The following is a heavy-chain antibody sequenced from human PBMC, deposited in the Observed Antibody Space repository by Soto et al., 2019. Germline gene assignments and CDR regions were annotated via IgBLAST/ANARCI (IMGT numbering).Heavy chain of an antibody. CDR1: GGSISSYY. CDR3: ARDGSVTLDV. J-gene: IGHJ6*04. CDR2: TYYSGST. V-gene: IGHV4-59*01. Sequence: SETLSLTCTVSGGSISSYYWSWIRQPPGKGLEWIGYTYYSGSTNYNPSLKSRVTISVDTSKNQFSLKLISVTAADTAVYYCARDGSVTLDVWGTGTTVTVSS. D-gene: IGHD4-17*01.